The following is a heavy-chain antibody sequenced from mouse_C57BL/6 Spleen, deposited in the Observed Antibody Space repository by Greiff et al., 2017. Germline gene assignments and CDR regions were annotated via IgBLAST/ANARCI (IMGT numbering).Heavy chain of an antibody. V-gene: IGHV5-4*03. CDR2: ISDGGSYT. D-gene: IGHD2-4*01. J-gene: IGHJ3*01. CDR1: GFTFSSYA. CDR3: ARVDYDERFAY. Sequence: EVKLVESGGGLVKPGGSLKLSCAASGFTFSSYAMSWVRQTPEKRLEWVATISDGGSYTYYPDNVKGRFTISRDNAKNNLYLQMSHLKSEDTAMYYCARVDYDERFAYWGQGTLVTVSA.